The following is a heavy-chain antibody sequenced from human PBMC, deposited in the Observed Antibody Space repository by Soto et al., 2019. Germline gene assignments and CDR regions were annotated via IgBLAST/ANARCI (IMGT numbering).Heavy chain of an antibody. V-gene: IGHV5-10-1*01. J-gene: IGHJ4*02. CDR2: IDPSDSYT. CDR3: ARVLYRSGWLIDY. D-gene: IGHD6-13*01. Sequence: GESLKSSCKGSGFIFSNYWITWVRQTPGKGLEWMGRIDPSDSYTNFSPSFQGHVTISADKSISAAYLQWGSLMASDTAIYYCARVLYRSGWLIDYWGQGTLVTVSS. CDR1: GFIFSNYW.